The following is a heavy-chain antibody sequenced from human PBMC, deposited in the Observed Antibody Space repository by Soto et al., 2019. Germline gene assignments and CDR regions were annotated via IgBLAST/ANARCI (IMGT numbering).Heavy chain of an antibody. J-gene: IGHJ3*02. CDR2: IYPGDSDT. CDR1: GYRFTRYW. V-gene: IGHV5-51*01. D-gene: IGHD3-22*01. Sequence: GESVKISCKGSGYRFTRYWIGWVRQMPGKGLEWMGIIYPGDSDTRYSPSFQGQVTISADKSISTAYLQWSSLKASDTAMYYCARVYDSSGYYSPGDAFDIWGQGTMVTVSS. CDR3: ARVYDSSGYYSPGDAFDI.